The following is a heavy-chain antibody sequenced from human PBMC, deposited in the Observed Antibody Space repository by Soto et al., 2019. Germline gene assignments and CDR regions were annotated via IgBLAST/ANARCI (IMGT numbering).Heavy chain of an antibody. CDR2: IWFDGIEK. J-gene: IGHJ3*02. Sequence: PGGSLRLSGAACGLTLSSHCIPWVRQAPGKGLEWVAVIWFDGIEKYYVDSVKGRFTISRDNSKNTLYLEMNSLRAEDTAVYYCARVRDRHDPEAFDICGQGIMLT. D-gene: IGHD3-3*01. CDR3: ARVRDRHDPEAFDI. CDR1: GLTLSSHC. V-gene: IGHV3-33*01.